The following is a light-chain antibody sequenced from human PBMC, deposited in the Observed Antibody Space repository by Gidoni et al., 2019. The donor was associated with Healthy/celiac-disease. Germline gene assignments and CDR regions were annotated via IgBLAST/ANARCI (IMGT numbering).Light chain of an antibody. J-gene: IGKJ2*01. V-gene: IGKV3-20*01. Sequence: EIVLTQSPSTLSLSPGERATLSCRASQSVSSSYLAWYQQKPGQAPRLLIYGASSRATGIPDRFSGSGSGTDFTLTISRLETEDFAVYYCQQYGSSLYTFGQGTKLEIK. CDR3: QQYGSSLYT. CDR2: GAS. CDR1: QSVSSSY.